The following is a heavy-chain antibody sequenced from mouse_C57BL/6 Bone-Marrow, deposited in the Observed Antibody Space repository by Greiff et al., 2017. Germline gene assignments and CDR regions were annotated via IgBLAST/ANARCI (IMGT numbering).Heavy chain of an antibody. V-gene: IGHV1-59*01. CDR1: GYTFTSYW. CDR2: IDPSDSYT. Sequence: QVQLQQSGAELVRPGTSVKLSCKASGYTFTSYWMHWVKQRPGQGLEWIGVIDPSDSYTNYNQKFKGKATLTVDTSSSTAYMQLSSLTSEDSAVYYCARGANWDFDYWGQGTTLTVSS. J-gene: IGHJ2*01. D-gene: IGHD4-1*01. CDR3: ARGANWDFDY.